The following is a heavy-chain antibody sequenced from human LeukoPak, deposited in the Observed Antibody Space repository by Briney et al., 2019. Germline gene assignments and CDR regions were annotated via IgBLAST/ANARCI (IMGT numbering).Heavy chain of an antibody. Sequence: SVKVSCKASGGTFSSYAISWVRQAPGHGLEWMGGIIPIFGTANYAQKFQGRVTITADESTSTAYMELSSLRSEDTAVYYCASDTVGATTYFDYWGQGTLVTVSS. V-gene: IGHV1-69*01. CDR3: ASDTVGATTYFDY. D-gene: IGHD1-26*01. J-gene: IGHJ4*02. CDR1: GGTFSSYA. CDR2: IIPIFGTA.